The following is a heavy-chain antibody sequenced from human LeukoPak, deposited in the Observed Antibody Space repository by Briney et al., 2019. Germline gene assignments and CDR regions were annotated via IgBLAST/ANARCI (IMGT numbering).Heavy chain of an antibody. V-gene: IGHV3-11*04. Sequence: GGSLRLSCAASGFTFSDYYMSWVRQAPGRGLEGVSYISNSGTTRYSADSVKGRVTISRDNAKNSLYLQMNSLRAEDTAVYYCARDQTGITVAATGWFDPWGQGTLVTVSS. CDR1: GFTFSDYY. CDR2: ISNSGTTR. J-gene: IGHJ5*02. D-gene: IGHD6-19*01. CDR3: ARDQTGITVAATGWFDP.